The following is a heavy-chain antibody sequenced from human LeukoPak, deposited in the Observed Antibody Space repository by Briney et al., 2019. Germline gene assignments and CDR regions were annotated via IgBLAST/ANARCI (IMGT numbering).Heavy chain of an antibody. CDR3: TRWGLCSSPTCQISDF. J-gene: IGHJ4*02. Sequence: ASVKVSCKASGYTFTSYGISWVRQAPGQGLEWMGWNNGYNGNTNYAQKVQGRVTMTTDPFTATAYMELRSLRSDDTAVYFCTRWGLCSSPTCQISDFWGQGTLLTVSS. V-gene: IGHV1-18*01. D-gene: IGHD2-2*01. CDR2: NNGYNGNT. CDR1: GYTFTSYG.